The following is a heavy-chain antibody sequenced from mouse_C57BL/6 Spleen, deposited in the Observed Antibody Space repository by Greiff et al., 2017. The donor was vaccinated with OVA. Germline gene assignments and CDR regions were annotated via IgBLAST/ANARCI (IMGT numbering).Heavy chain of an antibody. J-gene: IGHJ3*01. Sequence: VQLQQPGAELVKPGASVKLSCKASGYTFTSYWMQWVKQRPGQGLEWIGEIDPSDSYTNYNQKFKGKATLTVDTSSSTAYMQRSSLTSEDSAVYYCARLRLGGNSFAYWGQGTLVTVSA. V-gene: IGHV1-50*01. CDR3: ARLRLGGNSFAY. CDR1: GYTFTSYW. CDR2: IDPSDSYT. D-gene: IGHD2-1*01.